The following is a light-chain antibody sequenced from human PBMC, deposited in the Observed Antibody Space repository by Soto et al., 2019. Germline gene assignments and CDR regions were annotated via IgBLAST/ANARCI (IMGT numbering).Light chain of an antibody. V-gene: IGKV3-15*01. CDR3: QQYDNWPWT. Sequence: EIVLTQSPGTLSLSPGERATLSCRASQSLSNSELAWYQQKPGQAPRLLIHGASTGAPGFPARFSGSGSGTDFTLTISSLQSEDFAVYYCQQYDNWPWTFGQGTKVDNK. CDR2: GAS. CDR1: QSLSNS. J-gene: IGKJ1*01.